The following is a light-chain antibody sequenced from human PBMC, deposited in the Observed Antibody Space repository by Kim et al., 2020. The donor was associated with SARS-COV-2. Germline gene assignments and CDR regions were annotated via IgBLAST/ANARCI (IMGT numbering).Light chain of an antibody. Sequence: SVSPGKTASITCYGSKLGDKYAYWYQKKPGQSPILVIYQHTKRPSGISQRFSGSSFGNTATLTISRAQTMDEADYYCQAWDSSTAVFGGGTKLTVL. V-gene: IGLV3-1*01. CDR2: QHT. CDR3: QAWDSSTAV. CDR1: KLGDKY. J-gene: IGLJ3*02.